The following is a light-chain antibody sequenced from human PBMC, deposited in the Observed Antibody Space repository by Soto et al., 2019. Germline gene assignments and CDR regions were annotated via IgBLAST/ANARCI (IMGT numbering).Light chain of an antibody. Sequence: DIVMTQSPDSLAVSLGERATINCKSSQSVLYSSNNKNYLAWYQQIPGQPPKLLIYWASTRESGVPDRFSGSGSGTDFTLTISSLQAEDVAVYYCQQYYSVPTLFGQGTRMEIK. CDR1: QSVLYSSNNKNY. J-gene: IGKJ2*01. V-gene: IGKV4-1*01. CDR2: WAS. CDR3: QQYYSVPTL.